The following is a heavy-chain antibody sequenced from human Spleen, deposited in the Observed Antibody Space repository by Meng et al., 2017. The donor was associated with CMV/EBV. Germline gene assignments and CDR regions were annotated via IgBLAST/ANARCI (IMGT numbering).Heavy chain of an antibody. D-gene: IGHD1-1*01. CDR3: ARRVPSVQFDF. CDR2: ISPNRGDT. CDR1: GYTFTAYY. V-gene: IGHV1-2*02. Sequence: SCKASGYTFTAYYIPWVRQAPGQGLEWMGWISPNRGDTNYAQKFQGRVTMTRDTSISTAYLELSRLRSDDTAVYYCARRVPSVQFDFWGQGTLVTVSS. J-gene: IGHJ4*02.